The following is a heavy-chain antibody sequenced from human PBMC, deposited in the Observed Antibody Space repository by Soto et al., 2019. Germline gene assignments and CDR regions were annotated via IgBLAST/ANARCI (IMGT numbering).Heavy chain of an antibody. J-gene: IGHJ4*02. CDR1: GFTFSSYA. V-gene: IGHV3-30-3*01. Sequence: GGSLRLSCAAYGFTFSSYAMHWVRQAPGKGLEWVAVISYDGSNKYYADSVKGRLTISRDNSKNTLYLQMNSLRAEDTAVYYCARDGQWLVLGANYFDYWGQGTLVTVSS. D-gene: IGHD6-19*01. CDR3: ARDGQWLVLGANYFDY. CDR2: ISYDGSNK.